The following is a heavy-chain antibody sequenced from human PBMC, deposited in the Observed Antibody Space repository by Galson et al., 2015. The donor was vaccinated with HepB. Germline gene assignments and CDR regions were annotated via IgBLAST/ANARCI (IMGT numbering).Heavy chain of an antibody. CDR2: IYSGGST. D-gene: IGHD3-10*01. CDR1: GFIVSSSY. J-gene: IGHJ6*02. V-gene: IGHV3-53*01. CDR3: ASVSRNYFYHGMDV. Sequence: SLRLSCAASGFIVSSSYMSWVRQAPGEGLEWVSLIYSGGSTYFADSVQGRFTISRDSSKNTLYLQMNSLRAEDTAMYYCASVSRNYFYHGMDVWGRGTTVTVSS.